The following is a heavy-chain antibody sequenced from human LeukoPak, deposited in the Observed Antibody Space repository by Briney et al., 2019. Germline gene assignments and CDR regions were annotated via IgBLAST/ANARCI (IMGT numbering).Heavy chain of an antibody. V-gene: IGHV3-30*04. D-gene: IGHD3-10*01. J-gene: IGHJ4*02. CDR3: ARARITMVRGVPY. Sequence: GGSLRLSCAASGFTFSSYAMHWVRQAPGKGLEWVAVISYDGSNKYYAESVKGRFTISRDNSKSTLYLQMNSLRAEDTAVYYCARARITMVRGVPYWGQGTLVTVSS. CDR2: ISYDGSNK. CDR1: GFTFSSYA.